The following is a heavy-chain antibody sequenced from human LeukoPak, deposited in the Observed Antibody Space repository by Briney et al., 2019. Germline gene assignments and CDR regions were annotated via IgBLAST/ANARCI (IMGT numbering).Heavy chain of an antibody. J-gene: IGHJ4*02. V-gene: IGHV3-7*04. CDR2: VNRDGTEK. CDR1: GFNFSDSR. Sequence: GGSLRLSCVTSGFNFSDSRMTWVRQAPGKGLQWVASVNRDGTEKHFLDSVEGRFTISRDNAKKSLYLQMSSLRPQDTAVYFCVRGDWYFESWGQGTLVTVSS. CDR3: VRGDWYFES. D-gene: IGHD2-21*01.